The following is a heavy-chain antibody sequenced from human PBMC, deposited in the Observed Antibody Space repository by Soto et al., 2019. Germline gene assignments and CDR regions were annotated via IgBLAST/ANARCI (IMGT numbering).Heavy chain of an antibody. Sequence: PGGSLRLSCAASGFTFSSYAMSWVRQAPGKGLEWVSAISGSGGSTYYADSVKGRFTISRDNSKNTLYLQMNSLRAEDTAVYYCAKESLISYILTGFNWFDPWGQGTLVTVS. J-gene: IGHJ5*02. CDR1: GFTFSSYA. CDR2: ISGSGGST. CDR3: AKESLISYILTGFNWFDP. V-gene: IGHV3-23*01. D-gene: IGHD3-9*01.